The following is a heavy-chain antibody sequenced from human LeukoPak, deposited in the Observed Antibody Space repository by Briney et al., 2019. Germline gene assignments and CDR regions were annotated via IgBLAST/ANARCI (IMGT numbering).Heavy chain of an antibody. V-gene: IGHV3-7*04. J-gene: IGHJ4*02. CDR3: ARGTYYYEF. Sequence: PGGSLRLSCAASKFTFSSYWMSWVRQAPGKGLEWVAYMNQLGNEKNYLDSVKGRFTIPRDNARNSLYLQMTSLRAEDTAVYYCARGTYYYEFWGQGTLVTVSS. CDR2: MNQLGNEK. D-gene: IGHD3-16*01. CDR1: KFTFSSYW.